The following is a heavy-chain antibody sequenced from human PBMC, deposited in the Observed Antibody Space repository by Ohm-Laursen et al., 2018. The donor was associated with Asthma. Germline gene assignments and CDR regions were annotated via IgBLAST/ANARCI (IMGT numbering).Heavy chain of an antibody. CDR2: IIPILRTA. J-gene: IGHJ6*02. V-gene: IGHV1-69*13. Sequence: SVKVSCKVSGGTFSSYAISWVRQAPGQGLEWMGGIIPILRTANYAQNFRGRVTITADESTSTAYMDLSSLRSEDTAVYYCARGRYDSSDYDLYGLDVWGQGTTVTVSS. CDR3: ARGRYDSSDYDLYGLDV. D-gene: IGHD3-22*01. CDR1: GGTFSSYA.